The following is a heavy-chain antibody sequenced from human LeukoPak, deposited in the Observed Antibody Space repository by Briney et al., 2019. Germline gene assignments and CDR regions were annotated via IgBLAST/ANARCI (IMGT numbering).Heavy chain of an antibody. CDR3: ARDHGYSSGWYQRNDAFDI. Sequence: GASVKVSCKASGYTFTSYGISWMRQAPGQGLEWMGWISAYNGNTNYAQKLQGRVTMTTDTSTSTAYMELRSLRSDDTAVYYCARDHGYSSGWYQRNDAFDIWGQGTMVTVSS. CDR2: ISAYNGNT. D-gene: IGHD6-19*01. J-gene: IGHJ3*02. CDR1: GYTFTSYG. V-gene: IGHV1-18*01.